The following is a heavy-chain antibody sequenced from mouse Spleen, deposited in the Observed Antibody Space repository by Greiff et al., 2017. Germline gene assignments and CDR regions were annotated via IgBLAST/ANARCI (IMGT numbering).Heavy chain of an antibody. Sequence: VQLQQSGAELVRPGTSVKVSCKASGYAFTNYLIEWVKQRPGQGLEWIGVINPGSGGTNYNEKFKGKATLTADKSSSTAYMQLSSLTSEDSAVYFCARYSNYVDYWGQGTTLTVSS. V-gene: IGHV1-54*01. D-gene: IGHD2-5*01. CDR2: INPGSGGT. CDR1: GYAFTNYL. CDR3: ARYSNYVDY. J-gene: IGHJ2*01.